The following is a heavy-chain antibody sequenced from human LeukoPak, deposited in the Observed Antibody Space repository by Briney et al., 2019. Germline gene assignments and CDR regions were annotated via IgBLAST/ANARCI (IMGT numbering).Heavy chain of an antibody. Sequence: SETLSLTCTVSGGSMSSYYWSGIQQPPGKGLEWIGCIHYSGSTNYNPSLKSRLTISVDTSKNQFSLKLSSVTAADTAVYYCARVRDRSSYFYDLDYWGQGTLVTVSS. CDR1: GGSMSSYY. CDR3: ARVRDRSSYFYDLDY. D-gene: IGHD3-22*01. V-gene: IGHV4-59*01. J-gene: IGHJ4*02. CDR2: IHYSGST.